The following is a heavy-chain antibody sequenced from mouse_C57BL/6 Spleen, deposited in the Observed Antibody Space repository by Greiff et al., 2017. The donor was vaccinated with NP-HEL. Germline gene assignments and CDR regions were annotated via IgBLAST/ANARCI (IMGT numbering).Heavy chain of an antibody. CDR1: GYSFTSYY. CDR3: ASDYGRGYFDY. J-gene: IGHJ2*01. D-gene: IGHD1-1*02. Sequence: VQLQQSGPELVKPGASVKISCKASGYSFTSYYIHWVKQRPGQGLEWIGWIYPGSGNTKYNEKFKGKATLTADTSSSTAYMQLSSLTSEDSAVYYCASDYGRGYFDYWGQGTTLTVSS. V-gene: IGHV1-66*01. CDR2: IYPGSGNT.